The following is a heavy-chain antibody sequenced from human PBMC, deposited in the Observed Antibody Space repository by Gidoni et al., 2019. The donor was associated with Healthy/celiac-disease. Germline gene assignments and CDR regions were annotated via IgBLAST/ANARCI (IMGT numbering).Heavy chain of an antibody. D-gene: IGHD2-2*01. J-gene: IGHJ4*02. CDR3: AIIVVVPAAIQSLTFLY. CDR1: GYTFTSYG. Sequence: QVQLVHSGAEVKKPGASVKVSCKASGYTFTSYGISWVRQAPGQGLEWLGWNSAYNGNTNYAQKLQGRVTMTTDTSTSTAYMELRSLRSDDTAVYYCAIIVVVPAAIQSLTFLYWGQGTLVTVSS. V-gene: IGHV1-18*01. CDR2: NSAYNGNT.